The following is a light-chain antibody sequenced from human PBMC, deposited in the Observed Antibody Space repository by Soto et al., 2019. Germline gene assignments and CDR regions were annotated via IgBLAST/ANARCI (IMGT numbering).Light chain of an antibody. Sequence: QAVVTQPPSVSAAPGQKVTISCSGSSSNVGNNYVSWYQQLPKTAPKLLIYDNDKRPSGIPDRFSGSKSGTSATLDITGLQTGDEADYYCGTWDSSLRAVVFGGGTKLTVL. V-gene: IGLV1-51*01. J-gene: IGLJ2*01. CDR2: DND. CDR3: GTWDSSLRAVV. CDR1: SSNVGNNY.